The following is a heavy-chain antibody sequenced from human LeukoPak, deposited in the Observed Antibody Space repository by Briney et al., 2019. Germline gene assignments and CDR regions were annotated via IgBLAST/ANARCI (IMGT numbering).Heavy chain of an antibody. CDR1: GFSFSNYA. V-gene: IGHV3-23*01. D-gene: IGHD4-17*01. CDR2: ISGSGGST. J-gene: IGHJ5*01. CDR3: AKCTTRNSHYPIDS. Sequence: HPGGSLRLSCAASGFSFSNYAMSWVRQAPGKGLEWVSGISGSGGSTYYADSVKGRFNISRDNTKNTLYLQMNSLRAEDTAVYYCAKCTTRNSHYPIDSWGQGTLVTVSS.